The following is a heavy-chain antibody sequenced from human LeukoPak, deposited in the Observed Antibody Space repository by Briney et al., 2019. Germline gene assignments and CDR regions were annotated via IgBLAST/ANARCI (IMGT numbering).Heavy chain of an antibody. V-gene: IGHV4-59*01. D-gene: IGHD3-16*01. CDR3: AREGGGFDF. CDR2: IYYSGST. CDR1: GGSISSYY. J-gene: IGHJ4*02. Sequence: SETLSLTCTVSGGSISSYYWSWIRQPPGKGLEWIGYIYYSGSTNYNPSLKSRVTISVDTSKNQFSLRLSSVTAADTAVYYCAREGGGFDFWGQGTLVTVSS.